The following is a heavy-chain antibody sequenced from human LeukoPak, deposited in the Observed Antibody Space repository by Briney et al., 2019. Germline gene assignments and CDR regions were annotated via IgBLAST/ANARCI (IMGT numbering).Heavy chain of an antibody. Sequence: AASVKVSCKASGYTFTSYGISWVRQAPGQGLEWMGWISAYNGNTNYAQKLQGRVTMTTDTSTSTAYMELRSLRSDDTAVYYCARPKLYYHDSSGYYYGEITDWGQGTLVTVSS. CDR2: ISAYNGNT. D-gene: IGHD3-22*01. V-gene: IGHV1-18*01. CDR1: GYTFTSYG. CDR3: ARPKLYYHDSSGYYYGEITD. J-gene: IGHJ4*02.